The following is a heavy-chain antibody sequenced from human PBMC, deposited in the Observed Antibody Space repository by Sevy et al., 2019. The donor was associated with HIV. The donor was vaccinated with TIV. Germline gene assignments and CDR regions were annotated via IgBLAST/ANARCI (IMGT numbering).Heavy chain of an antibody. V-gene: IGHV3-23*01. CDR2: RSGPGYGT. CDR1: GFTFNTHA. D-gene: IGHD3-22*01. Sequence: GGSLRLTCAASGFTFNTHAMNWVRRAPGKGLEWVSVRSGPGYGTNYADSVKGRFTISGDNSKNNLFLQMNGLRDDDTAVYYCAKALNPALESMLEVNLRSLKGFDVWGQGTMVTVSS. J-gene: IGHJ3*01. CDR3: AKALNPALESMLEVNLRSLKGFDV.